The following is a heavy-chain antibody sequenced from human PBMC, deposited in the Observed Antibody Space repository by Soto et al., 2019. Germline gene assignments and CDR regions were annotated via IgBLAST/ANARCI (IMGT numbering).Heavy chain of an antibody. V-gene: IGHV3-15*01. D-gene: IGHD6-13*01. Sequence: GGSLRLSCAAAGFTFSNAWMSWVRQAPGKGLEWVARIRGQTDGGTTDYATPVKGRLTISRDDSKNTLYLQLNSLKTEDTAVYFCTTGPWYSNAHLYVMDLWGLGTTVTVSS. CDR3: TTGPWYSNAHLYVMDL. CDR2: IRGQTDGGTT. J-gene: IGHJ6*02. CDR1: GFTFSNAW.